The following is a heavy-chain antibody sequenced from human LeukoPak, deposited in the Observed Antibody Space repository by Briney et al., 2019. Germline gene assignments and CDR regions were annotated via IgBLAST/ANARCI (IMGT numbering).Heavy chain of an antibody. CDR2: MNPNSGNT. CDR1: GYTFTSYD. D-gene: IGHD2-2*01. Sequence: ASVKVSCKASGYTFTSYDINWVRQATGQGLEWMGWMNPNSGNTGYAQKFQGRVTITRNTSISTAYMELSSLRSEDTAVYYCARGRYCSSTSCYPRLGADSAWGQGTLVTVSS. V-gene: IGHV1-8*03. CDR3: ARGRYCSSTSCYPRLGADSA. J-gene: IGHJ5*02.